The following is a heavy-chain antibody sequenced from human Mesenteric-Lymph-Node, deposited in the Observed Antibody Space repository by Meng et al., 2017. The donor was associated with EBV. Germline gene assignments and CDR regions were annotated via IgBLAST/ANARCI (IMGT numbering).Heavy chain of an antibody. D-gene: IGHD3-10*01. Sequence: LRGPGPGLVKPSGTLSLTCAVSGGSISSDNWWTWVRQPPGKGLEWIGEIHHSGATNYNPSLKSRVTISVDKSKNQFSLKLSSVTAADAAVYFCASVIYGSGLNSWFDPWGHGTLVTVSS. CDR3: ASVIYGSGLNSWFDP. CDR2: IHHSGAT. CDR1: GGSISSDNW. V-gene: IGHV4-4*02. J-gene: IGHJ5*02.